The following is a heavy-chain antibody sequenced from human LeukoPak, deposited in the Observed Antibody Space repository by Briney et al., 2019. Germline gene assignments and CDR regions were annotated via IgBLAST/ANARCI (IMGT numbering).Heavy chain of an antibody. V-gene: IGHV1-2*06. CDR3: ARDEGSHYGDDFDY. CDR1: GYTFTGYY. CDR2: INPNTGGT. D-gene: IGHD4-17*01. Sequence: SVKVSCKASGYTFTGYYMHWVRQAPGQGLEWMGRINPNTGGTNYAQNFTGRVTMTRDTSISTAYMDLSRLRSDDTAVYYCARDEGSHYGDDFDYWGQGTLVTVSS. J-gene: IGHJ4*02.